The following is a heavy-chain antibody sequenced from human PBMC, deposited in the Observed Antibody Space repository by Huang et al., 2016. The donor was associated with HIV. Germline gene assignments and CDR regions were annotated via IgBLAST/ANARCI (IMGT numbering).Heavy chain of an antibody. CDR2: VDQSGST. CDR3: ASQHIGAAATWF. Sequence: QLQLQESGPGQVKPSETLSLTCTVSGDFISSTNYYWGWIRQSPGKGREWVGSVDQSGSTNYHPALKSRVTLSVDTSRNQFSLRLNSVTAADTAVYYCASQHIGAAATWFWGRGTQVAVSS. CDR1: GDFISSTNYY. J-gene: IGHJ4*02. D-gene: IGHD6-13*01. V-gene: IGHV4-39*01.